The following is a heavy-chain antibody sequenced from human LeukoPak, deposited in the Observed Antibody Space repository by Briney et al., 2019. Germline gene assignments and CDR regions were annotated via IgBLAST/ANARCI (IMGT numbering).Heavy chain of an antibody. CDR1: GFTFSSSA. Sequence: GGSLRLSCAASGFTFSSSAMSWVRQAPGKGLEWVSSISGSGSGGSTYYAGSVKGRFTISRDNSKNTLYLQMNSLRAEDTAVYYCAKDLGVYYDILTGYYDYWGQGTLVTVSS. V-gene: IGHV3-23*01. CDR3: AKDLGVYYDILTGYYDY. J-gene: IGHJ4*02. CDR2: ISGSGSGGST. D-gene: IGHD3-9*01.